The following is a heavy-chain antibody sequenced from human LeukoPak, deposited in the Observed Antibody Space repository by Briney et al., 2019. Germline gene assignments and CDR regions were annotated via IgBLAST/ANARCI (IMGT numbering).Heavy chain of an antibody. CDR2: ISYDGSNK. Sequence: PGGSLRLSCAASGFTFSSYAMHWVRQAPGKGLGWVAVISYDGSNKYYADSVKGRFTISRDNSKNTLYLQMNSLRAEDTAVYYCAREETTVTMIGYFQHWGQGTLVTVSS. CDR1: GFTFSSYA. D-gene: IGHD4-17*01. V-gene: IGHV3-30-3*01. J-gene: IGHJ1*01. CDR3: AREETTVTMIGYFQH.